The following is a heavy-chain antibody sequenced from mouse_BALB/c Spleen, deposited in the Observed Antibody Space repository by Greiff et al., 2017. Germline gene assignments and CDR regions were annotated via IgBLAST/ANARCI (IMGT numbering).Heavy chain of an antibody. J-gene: IGHJ4*01. V-gene: IGHV1-54*03. CDR3: ARESLWLRRFMDY. CDR2: INPGSGGT. CDR1: GYAFTNYL. Sequence: VQLQQSGAELVRPGTSVKVSCKASGYAFTNYLIEWVKQRPGQGLEWIGVINPGSGGTNYNEKFKGKATLTADKSSSTAYMQLSSLTSDDSAVYFCARESLWLRRFMDYWGQGTSVTVSS. D-gene: IGHD2-2*01.